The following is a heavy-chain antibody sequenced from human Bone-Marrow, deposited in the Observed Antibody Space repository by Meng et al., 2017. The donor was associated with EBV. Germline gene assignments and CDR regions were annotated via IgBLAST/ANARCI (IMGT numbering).Heavy chain of an antibody. V-gene: IGHV4-61*01. CDR3: AREYSSSSGGLSLGFAHLYP. Sequence: GHVMLMPAEILSPPAIVAGSSISLANYYSIWILPPPGKGLECICYIDYIGDTNYSPAPKGRVSISGDTSKSQFSLKLSSVTAADTAVYYWAREYSSSSGGLSLGFAHLYPWGQGTLVTVSS. CDR2: IDYIGDT. J-gene: IGHJ5*02. D-gene: IGHD6-13*01. CDR1: GSSISLANYY.